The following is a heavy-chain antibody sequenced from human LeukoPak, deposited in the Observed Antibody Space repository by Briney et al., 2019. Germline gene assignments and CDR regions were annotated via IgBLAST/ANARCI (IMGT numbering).Heavy chain of an antibody. D-gene: IGHD6-19*01. CDR1: GFAFSSYE. J-gene: IGHJ4*02. V-gene: IGHV3-48*03. CDR3: ARERIAVAGTGGPSTIFDY. CDR2: ISSSGSTI. Sequence: GGSRRLSCAASGFAFSSYEMNWVRQAPGKGLEWVSYISSSGSTIYYADSVKGRFTISRDNAKNSLYLQMNSLRAEDTAVYYCARERIAVAGTGGPSTIFDYWGQGTLVTVSS.